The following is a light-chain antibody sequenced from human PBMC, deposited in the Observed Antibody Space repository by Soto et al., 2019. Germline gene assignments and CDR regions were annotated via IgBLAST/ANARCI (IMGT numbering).Light chain of an antibody. Sequence: DIQMTQSPSSLSASVGDRVTITCRASQGIANDLGWYQQKPGKVPKRLIYAASSLQSGVPSRFSGSGSGTEFTLKISSLQHEDFATYYCLQHNSYPITFGKGTRLEIK. CDR2: AAS. V-gene: IGKV1-17*01. J-gene: IGKJ5*01. CDR1: QGIAND. CDR3: LQHNSYPIT.